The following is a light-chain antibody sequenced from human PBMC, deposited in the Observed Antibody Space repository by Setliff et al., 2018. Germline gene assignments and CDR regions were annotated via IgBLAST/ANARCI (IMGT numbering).Light chain of an antibody. J-gene: IGLJ2*01. CDR1: NSNVGSXX. V-gene: IGLV1-44*01. Sequence: QSALTQAPSVSATPGQRITIFCSGSNSNVGSXXVXXXXQVPPXAPRLLIFGDLHRASGVPDRFSASKSGTSASLTISGLRADDEGDYFCQTLDDDVGGPVFGEGTKVTVL. CDR3: QTLDDDVGGPV. CDR2: GDL.